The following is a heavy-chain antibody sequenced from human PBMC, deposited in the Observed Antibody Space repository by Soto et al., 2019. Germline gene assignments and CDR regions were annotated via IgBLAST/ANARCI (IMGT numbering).Heavy chain of an antibody. CDR2: IIPIFGTA. V-gene: IGHV1-69*06. D-gene: IGHD2-2*01. CDR3: ARGECSAAIDYYFCGMDV. J-gene: IGHJ6*02. Sequence: QVQLVQSGAAVKKPGSSVKVSCKASGGTFSSSAISWVRQAPGQGLAWMGGIIPIFGTANYAQKFKGRVKITADKSTSRASMELSSLRAEDTAGYYCARGECSAAIDYYFCGMDVWGQGTTVTVSS. CDR1: GGTFSSSA.